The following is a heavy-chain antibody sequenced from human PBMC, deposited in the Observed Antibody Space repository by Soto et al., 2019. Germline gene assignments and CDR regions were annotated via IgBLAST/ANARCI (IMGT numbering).Heavy chain of an antibody. CDR2: ISGSGGST. CDR3: AKDFVMAITMIVVAPYYYGMDV. CDR1: GFTFSSYA. V-gene: IGHV3-23*01. Sequence: EVQLLESGGGLVQPGGSLRLSCAASGFTFSSYAMSWVRQAPGKGLEWVSAISGSGGSTYYADSVKGRFTISRDNSKNTLYLQMNSLRAEDTAVYYCAKDFVMAITMIVVAPYYYGMDVWGQGTTVTVSS. D-gene: IGHD3-22*01. J-gene: IGHJ6*02.